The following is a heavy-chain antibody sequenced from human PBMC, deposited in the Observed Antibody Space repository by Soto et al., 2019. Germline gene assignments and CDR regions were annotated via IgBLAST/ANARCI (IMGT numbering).Heavy chain of an antibody. CDR3: ARGARGYYYMDV. CDR2: VKYDASST. CDR1: GFTFTDYW. D-gene: IGHD3-10*01. Sequence: HPGGSLRLSCAASGFTFTDYWMHWVRQVPGEGLVWVSRVKYDASSTNYADSVKGRFTISRDNAKNTLYLQMNSLRNEDTAVYFCARGARGYYYMDVWGKGTTVTVSS. J-gene: IGHJ6*03. V-gene: IGHV3-74*01.